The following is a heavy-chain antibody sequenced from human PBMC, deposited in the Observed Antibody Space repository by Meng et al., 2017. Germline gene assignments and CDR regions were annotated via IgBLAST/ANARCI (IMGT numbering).Heavy chain of an antibody. Sequence: QVQLMGSGGDVVQPGRSLRLSCAASGFTFNKYGMHWVRQAPGKGLEWVAVISYDGSNKYYADSVKGRFTISRDNSKNTLYLQMNSLRAEDTAVYYCASGSQWLFPYWGQGTLVTVSS. J-gene: IGHJ4*02. V-gene: IGHV3-30*06. CDR1: GFTFNKYG. CDR3: ASGSQWLFPY. D-gene: IGHD6-19*01. CDR2: ISYDGSNK.